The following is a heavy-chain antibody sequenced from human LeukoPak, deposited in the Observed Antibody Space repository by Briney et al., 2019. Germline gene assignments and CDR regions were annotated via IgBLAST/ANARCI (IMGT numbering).Heavy chain of an antibody. CDR2: ISSSNSYI. V-gene: IGHV3-21*01. J-gene: IGHJ4*02. Sequence: GGSLRLSCAASGFTFSSYSMNLVRQAPGKGLEWVSSISSSNSYIYYADSVKGRFTISRDNAKNSLYLQMNSLRAEDTAVYYCARDSIEMATIVYWGQGALVTVSS. CDR1: GFTFSSYS. CDR3: ARDSIEMATIVY. D-gene: IGHD5-24*01.